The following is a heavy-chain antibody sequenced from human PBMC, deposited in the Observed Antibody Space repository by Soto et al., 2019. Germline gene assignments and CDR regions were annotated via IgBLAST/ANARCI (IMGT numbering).Heavy chain of an antibody. V-gene: IGHV3-53*01. CDR1: GFSVSSNY. Sequence: EVQLVESGGGLIQPGGSLRLSCAASGFSVSSNYMSWVRQAPGKGLEWVSVIYSGGSTYYADSVKGRFTISRDNSKNTLYLQMNSLRAEDTAVYYCARASMVRGVTDAFDIWGQGTMATVSS. J-gene: IGHJ3*02. CDR3: ARASMVRGVTDAFDI. D-gene: IGHD3-10*01. CDR2: IYSGGST.